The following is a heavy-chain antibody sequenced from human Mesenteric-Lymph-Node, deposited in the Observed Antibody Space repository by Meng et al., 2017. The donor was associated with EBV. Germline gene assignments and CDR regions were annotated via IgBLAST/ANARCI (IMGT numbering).Heavy chain of an antibody. CDR1: GYTFTTYD. CDR3: ARGVEGSGRDWYY. V-gene: IGHV1-8*01. Sequence: VQLGQSGAEVKKPGASVKVSCKASGYTFTTYDINWVRQATGQGLEWMGWMNPNIGNTGYAQKFQGRVSMTRDTSISTAYMELSSLKSEDTAVYYCARGVEGSGRDWYYWGQGTLVTVSS. D-gene: IGHD3-10*01. J-gene: IGHJ4*02. CDR2: MNPNIGNT.